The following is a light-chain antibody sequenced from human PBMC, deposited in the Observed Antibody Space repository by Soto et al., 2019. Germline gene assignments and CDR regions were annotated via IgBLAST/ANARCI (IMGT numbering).Light chain of an antibody. J-gene: IGKJ1*01. V-gene: IGKV3-20*01. CDR2: GAS. CDR3: HQYGSSPAT. Sequence: EIVLTQSPATLSLSPVGRATLSCRASQSVSSSYLAWYQQKPGQAPRLLIFGASSRATDIPDRFSGSGSGTDFTLTISRLEPEDFAVYYCHQYGSSPATFGQGTKV. CDR1: QSVSSSY.